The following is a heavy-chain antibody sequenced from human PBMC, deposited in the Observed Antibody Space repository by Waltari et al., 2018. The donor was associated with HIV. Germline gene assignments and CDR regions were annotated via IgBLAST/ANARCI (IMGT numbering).Heavy chain of an antibody. Sequence: EVQLVQSGGGLIKPGGYLRISCAASGFSVTNYWMHWVRQSPGKGLVWVSRINIDGRTIDYADSVKGRFTISRDSAKNTLSLQMNSLREEDTAVYYCSRDTFGEYDFWGQGALVTVSS. CDR2: INIDGRTI. CDR1: GFSVTNYW. D-gene: IGHD3-3*01. J-gene: IGHJ4*02. CDR3: SRDTFGEYDF. V-gene: IGHV3-74*01.